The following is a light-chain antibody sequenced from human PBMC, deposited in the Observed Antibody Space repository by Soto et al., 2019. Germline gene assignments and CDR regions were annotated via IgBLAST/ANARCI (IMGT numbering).Light chain of an antibody. CDR2: EVT. Sequence: QSALTQPAPVSGSPGQSITISCTGSSSDVGASTYVSWYQQHPNRAPQLLIYEVTNRPSGISSRFSGSKSGNTASLSISGLQAEDEADYYCCSYTTNSTLFGTGTKV. V-gene: IGLV2-14*01. CDR1: SSDVGASTY. CDR3: CSYTTNSTL. J-gene: IGLJ1*01.